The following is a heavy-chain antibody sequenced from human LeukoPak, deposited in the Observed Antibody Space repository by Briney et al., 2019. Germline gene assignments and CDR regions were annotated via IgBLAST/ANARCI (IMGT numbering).Heavy chain of an antibody. CDR3: AKILLVGFCDY. Sequence: GGSMRLSCAASGFTFSNYAMHWVRQAPGKGLEWVAVISYDGSNKYYTDSVKGRFTISGDSSKNTLYLQMNSLRAEDTAVYDCAKILLVGFCDYWGQGTLVTVSS. CDR2: ISYDGSNK. D-gene: IGHD2-15*01. V-gene: IGHV3-30*04. CDR1: GFTFSNYA. J-gene: IGHJ4*02.